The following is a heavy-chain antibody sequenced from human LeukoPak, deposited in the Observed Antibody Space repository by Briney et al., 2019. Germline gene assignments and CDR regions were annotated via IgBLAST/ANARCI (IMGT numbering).Heavy chain of an antibody. CDR3: AKAERYCSSTSCPPWYFDY. CDR1: GFTFSSYA. D-gene: IGHD2-2*01. CDR2: ISGSGGST. Sequence: GGSLRLSCAASGFTFSSYAMSWVRQAPGKGLEWVSAISGSGGSTYYADSVKGRFTISRDNSKNTLYLQMNSLRAEGTAVYYCAKAERYCSSTSCPPWYFDYWGQGTLVTVSS. V-gene: IGHV3-23*01. J-gene: IGHJ4*02.